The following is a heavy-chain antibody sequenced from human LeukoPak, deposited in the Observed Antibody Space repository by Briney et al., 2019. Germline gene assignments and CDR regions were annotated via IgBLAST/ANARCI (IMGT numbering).Heavy chain of an antibody. D-gene: IGHD3-9*01. J-gene: IGHJ4*02. CDR3: ARGQDLRGSPTIYPFDY. CDR2: IYYSGGT. Sequence: SETLSLTCTVSGGSISTYYWSWIRQPPGKGPEWIGYIYYSGGTNYNPSLRSRVTISVDTSKNQFSLKLTSVTPADTAVYYCARGQDLRGSPTIYPFDYWGQGTLVTVSS. V-gene: IGHV4-59*01. CDR1: GGSISTYY.